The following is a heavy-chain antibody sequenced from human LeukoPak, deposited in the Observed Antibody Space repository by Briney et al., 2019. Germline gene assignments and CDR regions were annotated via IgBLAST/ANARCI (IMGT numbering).Heavy chain of an antibody. Sequence: NPGGSLRLSCAASGFTFSSYSMNWVRQAPGKGLEWVSSISVGSRYIFYADSEKGRFTISRDNAKNSLYLHMNSLRAEDTAVYYCARDSRHHRFLYWDWFDPWGQGTLVTVSS. J-gene: IGHJ5*02. D-gene: IGHD2/OR15-2a*01. V-gene: IGHV3-21*06. CDR3: ARDSRHHRFLYWDWFDP. CDR2: ISVGSRYI. CDR1: GFTFSSYS.